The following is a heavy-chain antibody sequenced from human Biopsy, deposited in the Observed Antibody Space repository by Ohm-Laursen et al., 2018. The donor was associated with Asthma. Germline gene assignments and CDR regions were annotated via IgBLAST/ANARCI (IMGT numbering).Heavy chain of an antibody. D-gene: IGHD1-26*01. Sequence: SLKLSCTASGFRFPIYGMHWVRQAPGKGLDWVAVISFDGTNRNYTDSVKGRFTISRDNSRNTLHLEMNSLRAEDTAVYFCAKEVFPGWELRRGPDSWGQGTLVTVSS. CDR3: AKEVFPGWELRRGPDS. CDR2: ISFDGTNR. CDR1: GFRFPIYG. J-gene: IGHJ4*02. V-gene: IGHV3-30*18.